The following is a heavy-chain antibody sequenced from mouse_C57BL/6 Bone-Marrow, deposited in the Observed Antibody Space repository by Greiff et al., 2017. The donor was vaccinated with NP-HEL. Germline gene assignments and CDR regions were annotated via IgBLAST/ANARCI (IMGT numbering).Heavy chain of an antibody. D-gene: IGHD2-2*01. Sequence: VQLVESGPELVKPGASVKISCKASGYSFTSYYIHWVKQRPGQGLEWIGWIYPGSGNTKYNEKFKGKATLTADTSSSTAYMQLSSLTSEDSAVYYCARGWSSTMVTTPFAYWGQGTLVTVSA. J-gene: IGHJ3*01. V-gene: IGHV1-66*01. CDR3: ARGWSSTMVTTPFAY. CDR1: GYSFTSYY. CDR2: IYPGSGNT.